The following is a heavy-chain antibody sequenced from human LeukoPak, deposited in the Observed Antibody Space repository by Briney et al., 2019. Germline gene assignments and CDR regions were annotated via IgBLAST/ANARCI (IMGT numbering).Heavy chain of an antibody. CDR3: ARSEYCSSTSCYDYYYYMDV. CDR2: IYYSGST. Sequence: PSETLSLTCTVSGGSISSYYWSWIRQPPGKGLEWIGYIYYSGSTNYNPSLKSRVTISVDTSKNQFSLKLSSVTAADTAVYYGARSEYCSSTSCYDYYYYMDVWGKGTTVTVSS. J-gene: IGHJ6*03. D-gene: IGHD2-2*01. V-gene: IGHV4-59*01. CDR1: GGSISSYY.